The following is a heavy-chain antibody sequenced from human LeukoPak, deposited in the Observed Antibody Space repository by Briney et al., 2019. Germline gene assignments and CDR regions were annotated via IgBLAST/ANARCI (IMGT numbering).Heavy chain of an antibody. CDR2: IYYSGST. V-gene: IGHV4-39*01. CDR3: VGSPGGYYDSSNGFDY. Sequence: SETLSLTCTVSGGSISSSSYYWGWIRQPPGKGLEWIGSIYYSGSTYYNPSLESRVTISVDTSKNQFSLKLSSVTAADTAVYYCVGSPGGYYDSSNGFDYWGQGTLVTVSS. J-gene: IGHJ4*02. CDR1: GGSISSSSYY. D-gene: IGHD3-22*01.